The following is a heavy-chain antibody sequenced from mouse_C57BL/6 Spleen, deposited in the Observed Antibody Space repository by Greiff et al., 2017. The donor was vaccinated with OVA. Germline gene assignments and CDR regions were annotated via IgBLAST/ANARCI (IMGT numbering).Heavy chain of an antibody. CDR1: GYTFTDYY. Sequence: VQVVESGAELVRPGASVKLSCKASGYTFTDYYINWVKQRPGQGLEWIARIYPGSGNTYYNEKFKGKATLTAEKSSSTAYMQLSSLTSEDSAVXFCARFNWDGYFDYWGQGTTLTVSS. D-gene: IGHD4-1*02. V-gene: IGHV1-76*01. CDR2: IYPGSGNT. J-gene: IGHJ2*01. CDR3: ARFNWDGYFDY.